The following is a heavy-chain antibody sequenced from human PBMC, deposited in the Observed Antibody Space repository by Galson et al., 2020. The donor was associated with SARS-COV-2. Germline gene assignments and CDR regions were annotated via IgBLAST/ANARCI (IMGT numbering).Heavy chain of an antibody. CDR1: GGSISRGDYY. J-gene: IGHJ4*02. D-gene: IGHD5-12*01. Sequence: ASETLSLTCTVSGGSISRGDYYWSWIRQSPGKGLEWIGYIYHSGSTFYNPSLLSRVTISIETSRNQFSLELSSVTAADTAVYFCARGGGWLHSFDYGGQGARVTVSS. CDR3: ARGGGWLHSFDY. CDR2: IYHSGST. V-gene: IGHV4-30-4*01.